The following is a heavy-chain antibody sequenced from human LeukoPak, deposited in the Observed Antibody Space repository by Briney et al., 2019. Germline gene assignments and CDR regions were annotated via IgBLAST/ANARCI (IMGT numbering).Heavy chain of an antibody. CDR3: ANFERTVAGPYNWFDP. CDR1: AFTFSNYG. Sequence: HPGGSLRLSWAASAFTFSNYGMSWVRQAPGKGLEWVSAISGSGDYTYYADSVKGRFTISRDNSKNTLYLQMNSLRADDTAVYYCANFERTVAGPYNWFDPWGQGTLVTVSS. J-gene: IGHJ5*02. CDR2: ISGSGDYT. D-gene: IGHD6-19*01. V-gene: IGHV3-23*01.